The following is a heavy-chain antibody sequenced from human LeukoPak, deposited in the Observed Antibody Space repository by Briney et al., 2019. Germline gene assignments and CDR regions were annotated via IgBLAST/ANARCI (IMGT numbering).Heavy chain of an antibody. V-gene: IGHV3-21*01. CDR1: GFTFSSYS. D-gene: IGHD2-21*01. Sequence: GGSLRLSCAASGFTFSSYSMNWDRQAPGKGLEWVSSISSSSSYIYYADSVKGRFTISRDNAKNSLYLQMNSLRAEDTAVYYCARDQYCGGDCYSFVDIWGQGTMVTVSS. CDR3: ARDQYCGGDCYSFVDI. CDR2: ISSSSSYI. J-gene: IGHJ3*02.